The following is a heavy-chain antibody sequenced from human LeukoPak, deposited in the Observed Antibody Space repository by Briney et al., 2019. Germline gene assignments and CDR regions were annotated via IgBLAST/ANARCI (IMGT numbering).Heavy chain of an antibody. J-gene: IGHJ4*02. CDR3: ARDWPYCRGGSCFSRYYFDY. V-gene: IGHV4-39*07. Sequence: PSETLSLNCTVSGGSISSSSYYWGWIRQPPGKGLEWIGSISYTGSTYYNPSLKSRVMISRDTSKNQFSLKLTSVTAADTAVYHCARDWPYCRGGSCFSRYYFDYWGQGALVTVSS. CDR1: GGSISSSSYY. CDR2: ISYTGST. D-gene: IGHD2-15*01.